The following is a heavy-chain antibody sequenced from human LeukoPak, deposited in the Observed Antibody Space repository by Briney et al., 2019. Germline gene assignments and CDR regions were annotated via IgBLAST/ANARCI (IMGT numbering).Heavy chain of an antibody. CDR3: ATDRSGGWFEY. Sequence: TGGSLRLSCAASGISFRNYCMHWVRQAPGKGLEWVSFIRFDGSKNYYADSVKGRFTISRDNSKNTLYLQMNSLRTEDTAVYYCATDRSGGWFEYWGQGTLVTVSS. J-gene: IGHJ4*02. V-gene: IGHV3-30*02. D-gene: IGHD6-19*01. CDR2: IRFDGSKN. CDR1: GISFRNYC.